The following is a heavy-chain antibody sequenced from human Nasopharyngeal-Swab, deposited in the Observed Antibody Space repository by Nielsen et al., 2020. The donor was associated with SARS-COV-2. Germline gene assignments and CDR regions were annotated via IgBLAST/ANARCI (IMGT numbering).Heavy chain of an antibody. V-gene: IGHV1-18*01. CDR3: ARDNESGDYYAYDI. Sequence: ASVKVSCKASGYTFITFGITWVRQAPGQCLEWMGWISAYNGNTNYAQKFQDRVTMTTDTSTTTAYMELRGLKTDDTAVYYCARDNESGDYYAYDIWGQGTTVTVSS. J-gene: IGHJ3*02. CDR2: ISAYNGNT. CDR1: GYTFITFG. D-gene: IGHD4-17*01.